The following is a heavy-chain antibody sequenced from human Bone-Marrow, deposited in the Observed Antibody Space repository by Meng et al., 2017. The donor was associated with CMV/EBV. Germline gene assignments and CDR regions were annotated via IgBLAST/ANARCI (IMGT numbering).Heavy chain of an antibody. CDR3: ARGVFIRALVG. CDR1: GGSVSGGSYY. V-gene: IGHV4-61*01. D-gene: IGHD6-13*01. J-gene: IGHJ4*02. CDR2: IYYTTST. Sequence: SETLSLTCTVSGGSVSGGSYYWSWIRQPPGKGLEWIGYIYYTTSTNFNPSLKSRVTISVDTSQNQFSLKLSSVTAADTAVYYCARGVFIRALVGWGQGTLVTVSS.